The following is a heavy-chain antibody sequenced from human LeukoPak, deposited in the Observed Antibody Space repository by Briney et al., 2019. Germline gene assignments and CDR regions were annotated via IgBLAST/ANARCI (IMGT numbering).Heavy chain of an antibody. D-gene: IGHD3-10*01. CDR3: AKDLTYGSGDP. CDR2: ISYDGSNK. J-gene: IGHJ5*02. CDR1: GFTFSSYG. Sequence: PGRSLRLSCAASGFTFSSYGMHWVRQAPGKGLEWVAVISYDGSNKYYADSVKGRFTISRDNSKNTLYLQMNSLRAEDTAVYYCAKDLTYGSGDPWGQGTLVTVTS. V-gene: IGHV3-30*18.